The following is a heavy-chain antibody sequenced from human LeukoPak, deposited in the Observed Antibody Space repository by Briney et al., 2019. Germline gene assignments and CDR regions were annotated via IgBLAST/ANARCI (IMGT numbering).Heavy chain of an antibody. CDR3: TRGGGIVGATNLDY. V-gene: IGHV3-7*01. D-gene: IGHD1-26*01. Sequence: GGSLRLSCAASGFTFSSYWMSWVRQAPGKGLEWVANIKQDGSEKYYVDSVKGRFTISRDNAKNSLYLQMNSLRVEDTAVYYCTRGGGIVGATNLDYWGQGTLVAVSS. CDR2: IKQDGSEK. CDR1: GFTFSSYW. J-gene: IGHJ4*02.